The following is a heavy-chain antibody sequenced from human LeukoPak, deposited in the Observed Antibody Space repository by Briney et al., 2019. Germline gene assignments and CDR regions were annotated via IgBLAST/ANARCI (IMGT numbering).Heavy chain of an antibody. CDR2: IYYSGST. CDR3: ARRRRGYFDY. Sequence: SETLSLTCTVSGGSISSSSYYWGWIRQPPGKGLEWIGSIYYSGSTNYNPSLKSRVTISVDTSKNQFSLKLSSVTAADTAVYYCARRRRGYFDYWGQGTLVTVSS. V-gene: IGHV4-39*07. D-gene: IGHD3-22*01. J-gene: IGHJ4*02. CDR1: GGSISSSSYY.